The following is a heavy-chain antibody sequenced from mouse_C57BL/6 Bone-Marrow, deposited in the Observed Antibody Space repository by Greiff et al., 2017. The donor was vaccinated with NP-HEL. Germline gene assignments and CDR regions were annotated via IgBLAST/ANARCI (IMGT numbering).Heavy chain of an antibody. V-gene: IGHV5-17*02. D-gene: IGHD4-1*01. CDR2: ISSGSSTI. Sequence: EVQLVESGGGLVQPEGSRKLSCAASGFTFSSFGMHWVRQAPEKGLEWVAYISSGSSTIYYADTVKGRFTISRDNPKNTLFLQMTSLRSEDTAMYYYARMNWDYWGQGTTLTVSS. CDR3: ARMNWDY. CDR1: GFTFSSFG. J-gene: IGHJ2*01.